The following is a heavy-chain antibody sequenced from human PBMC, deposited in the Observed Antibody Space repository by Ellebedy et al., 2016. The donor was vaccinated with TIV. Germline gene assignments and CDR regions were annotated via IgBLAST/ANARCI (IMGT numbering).Heavy chain of an antibody. J-gene: IGHJ3*02. CDR3: ARDVEFWAVTKETKVCDI. Sequence: GGSLRLXXAASGITFSSYWMHWVRQAPGKGLVWVSRINSDGSSTSYADSVKGRFTISRDNAKNTLYLQMNSLRAEDTAVFYCARDVEFWAVTKETKVCDIWGQGTMVTVSS. V-gene: IGHV3-74*01. CDR2: INSDGSST. D-gene: IGHD4-17*01. CDR1: GITFSSYW.